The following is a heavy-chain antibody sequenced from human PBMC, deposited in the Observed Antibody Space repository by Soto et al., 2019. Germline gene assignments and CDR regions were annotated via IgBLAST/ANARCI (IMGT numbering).Heavy chain of an antibody. CDR2: INHSGST. V-gene: IGHV4-34*01. Sequence: QVQLQQWGAGLLKPSETLSLTCAVYGGSFSGYYWSWIRQPPGKGLEWIGEINHSGSTNYNPSLKSPVTISVDTSSNQFSLQLSSGTAPDTAGYHCARGVDDCELHYWGQGTLVTVSS. D-gene: IGHD1-1*01. CDR1: GGSFSGYY. J-gene: IGHJ4*02. CDR3: ARGVDDCELHY.